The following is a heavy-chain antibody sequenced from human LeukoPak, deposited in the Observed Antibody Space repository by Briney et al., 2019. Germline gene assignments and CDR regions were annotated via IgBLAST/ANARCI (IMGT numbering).Heavy chain of an antibody. J-gene: IGHJ4*02. CDR1: GGTFSSYT. CDR3: ARASGSYLAPVDY. V-gene: IGHV1-69*02. CDR2: IIPILGIA. D-gene: IGHD1-26*01. Sequence: SVKVFCKASGGTFSSYTISWVRQAPGQGLEWMGRIIPILGIANFAQKFQGRVTITADKSTSTAYMELSSLRSEDTAVYYCARASGSYLAPVDYWGQGTLVTVSS.